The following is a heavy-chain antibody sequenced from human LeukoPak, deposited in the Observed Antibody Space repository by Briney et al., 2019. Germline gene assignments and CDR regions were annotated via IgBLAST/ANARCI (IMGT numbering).Heavy chain of an antibody. V-gene: IGHV4-39*07. CDR1: GGSTSSSSYY. CDR2: IYYSGST. Sequence: SETLSLTCTVSGGSTSSSSYYWGWIRQPPGKGLEWIGSIYYSGSTYYNPSLKSRVTISVDTSKNQFSLKLSSVTAADTAVYYCARDRGIHGGYCSGGSCYRGFSWFDPWGQGTLVTVSS. J-gene: IGHJ5*02. CDR3: ARDRGIHGGYCSGGSCYRGFSWFDP. D-gene: IGHD2-15*01.